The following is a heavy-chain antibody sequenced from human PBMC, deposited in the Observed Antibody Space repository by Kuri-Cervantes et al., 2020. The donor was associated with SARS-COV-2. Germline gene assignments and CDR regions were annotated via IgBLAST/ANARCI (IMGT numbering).Heavy chain of an antibody. Sequence: GESLKISCAASGFTFSSYSMNWVRQAPVKGLEWVSSISSSSSYIYYADSVKGRFTISRDNAKNSLYLQMNSLRAEDTAVYYCAREGAYDFWSIDYWGQGTLVTVSS. CDR2: ISSSSSYI. D-gene: IGHD3-3*01. V-gene: IGHV3-21*01. J-gene: IGHJ4*02. CDR1: GFTFSSYS. CDR3: AREGAYDFWSIDY.